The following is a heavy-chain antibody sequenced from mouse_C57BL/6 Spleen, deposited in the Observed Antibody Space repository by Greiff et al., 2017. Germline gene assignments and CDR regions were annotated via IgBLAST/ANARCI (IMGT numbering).Heavy chain of an antibody. CDR3: ARWYHYYGSYWYFDV. CDR1: GYTFTDYN. CDR2: INPNNGGT. V-gene: IGHV1-18*01. J-gene: IGHJ1*03. D-gene: IGHD1-1*01. Sequence: VHVKQSGPELVKPGASVKIPCKASGYTFTDYNMDWVKQSHGKSLEWIGDINPNNGGTIYNQKFKGKATLTVDKSSSTAYMELRSLTSEDTAVYYCARWYHYYGSYWYFDVWGTGTTVTVSS.